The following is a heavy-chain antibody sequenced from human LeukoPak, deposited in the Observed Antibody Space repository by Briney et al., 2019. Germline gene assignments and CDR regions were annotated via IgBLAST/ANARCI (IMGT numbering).Heavy chain of an antibody. V-gene: IGHV3-7*03. D-gene: IGHD5-12*01. Sequence: GGSLRLSCAASGFTFTTYWMTWVRQAPGKGLEWVANIKQDESEKYYVDSVKGRFTISRDNAKTSLFLQMNSLRAEDTAVYYCAKDIYSGYEWGQGTLVTVSS. CDR2: IKQDESEK. CDR1: GFTFTTYW. J-gene: IGHJ4*02. CDR3: AKDIYSGYE.